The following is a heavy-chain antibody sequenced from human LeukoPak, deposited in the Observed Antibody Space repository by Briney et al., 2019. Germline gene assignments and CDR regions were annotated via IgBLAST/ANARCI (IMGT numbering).Heavy chain of an antibody. V-gene: IGHV1-46*01. D-gene: IGHD1-26*01. CDR2: ISPSGGST. Sequence: ASVKVSCKAFGYTFTSNYMHWVRQAPGQGPEWMGVISPSGGSTTYAQKFQGRVTMTRDTSTSTVYMELSSLRSEDTAVYYCARDEWESYYFDYWGQGTLVTVSS. CDR1: GYTFTSNY. J-gene: IGHJ4*02. CDR3: ARDEWESYYFDY.